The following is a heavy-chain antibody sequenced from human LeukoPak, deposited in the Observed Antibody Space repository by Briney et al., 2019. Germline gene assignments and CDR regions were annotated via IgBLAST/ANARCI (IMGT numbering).Heavy chain of an antibody. J-gene: IGHJ4*02. CDR3: AKSPPAYYGSGSPPVDY. Sequence: GGFLRLSCAASGFTFSSYSMNWVRQAPGKGLEWVSAISGSGGSTYYADSVKGRFTISRDNSKNTLYLQMNSLRAEDTAVYYCAKSPPAYYGSGSPPVDYWGQGTLVTVSS. CDR2: ISGSGGST. V-gene: IGHV3-23*01. D-gene: IGHD3-10*01. CDR1: GFTFSSYS.